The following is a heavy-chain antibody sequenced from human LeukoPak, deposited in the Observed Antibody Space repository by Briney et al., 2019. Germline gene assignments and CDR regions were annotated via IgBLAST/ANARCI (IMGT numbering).Heavy chain of an antibody. CDR2: IYYTGST. Sequence: PSETLSLTCIVSGGSISNDYWSWIRQPPGKGLECIGYIYYTGSTNYNPSLKSRVTISVDTSKNQLSLKLSSVTAADSAVYYCARARTGFDLWGQGALVTVSS. V-gene: IGHV4-59*01. D-gene: IGHD1-1*01. CDR1: GGSISNDY. CDR3: ARARTGFDL. J-gene: IGHJ5*02.